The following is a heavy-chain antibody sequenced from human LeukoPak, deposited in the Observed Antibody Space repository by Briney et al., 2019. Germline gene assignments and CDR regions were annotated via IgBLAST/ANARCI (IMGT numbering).Heavy chain of an antibody. CDR3: ARTIAQYSNSWLYFYYGSDV. Sequence: GGSLRLSCTASGFTFGSYAMSWVRQAPGKGLEWVSSISGRNEDTYYADSVKGRFTISRDNSKSTLNLQLNSLRAEDTAVYYCARTIAQYSNSWLYFYYGSDVWGQGTTVTVSS. CDR2: ISGRNEDT. D-gene: IGHD6-13*01. CDR1: GFTFGSYA. V-gene: IGHV3-23*01. J-gene: IGHJ6*02.